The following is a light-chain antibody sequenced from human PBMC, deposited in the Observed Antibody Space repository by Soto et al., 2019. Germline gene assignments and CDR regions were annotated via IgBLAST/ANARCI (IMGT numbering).Light chain of an antibody. J-gene: IGLJ1*01. V-gene: IGLV1-40*01. CDR1: STNIGSGFD. Sequence: QSVLTQPPSVSGAPGQRVTISCTGSSTNIGSGFDVHWYQQLPGTAPTLLIFGSSNRPSGVPDRFSGSKSGTSASLAISGLQSEDEADYYCAAWDDSLNGHYVFGTGTKLTVL. CDR3: AAWDDSLNGHYV. CDR2: GSS.